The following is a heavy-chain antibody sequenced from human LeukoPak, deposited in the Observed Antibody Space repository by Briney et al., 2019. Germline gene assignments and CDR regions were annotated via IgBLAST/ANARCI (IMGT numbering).Heavy chain of an antibody. V-gene: IGHV4-39*07. CDR3: ARIAAAAPEWDY. CDR2: IYYTGST. CDR1: GASISSSGYY. D-gene: IGHD6-13*01. Sequence: SETLSLTCTVSGASISSSGYYWGWIRQPPGKGLEWLGSIYYTGSTYYNPSLKSRVTISVDMSKSQFSLRLSSVTAADTAVYYCARIAAAAPEWDYWGQGTLVTVSS. J-gene: IGHJ4*02.